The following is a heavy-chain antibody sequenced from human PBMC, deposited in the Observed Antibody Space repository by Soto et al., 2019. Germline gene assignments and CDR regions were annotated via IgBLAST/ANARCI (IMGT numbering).Heavy chain of an antibody. V-gene: IGHV3-7*05. J-gene: IGHJ5*02. Sequence: GGSLRLSCAASGFNFSDYWMTWVRQAPGKGLKWLANIKEDGGEENYVDSVKGRFIISRDNAKKSLYLQVNSLRSEDTAVYYCARDGNIAAAGPEHYNWFDPWGQGTLVTVSS. CDR2: IKEDGGEE. CDR3: ARDGNIAAAGPEHYNWFDP. CDR1: GFNFSDYW. D-gene: IGHD6-13*01.